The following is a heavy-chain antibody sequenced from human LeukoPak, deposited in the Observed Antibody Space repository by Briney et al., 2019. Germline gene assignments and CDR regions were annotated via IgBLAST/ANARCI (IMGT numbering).Heavy chain of an antibody. D-gene: IGHD2-21*01. J-gene: IGHJ4*02. V-gene: IGHV3-7*01. CDR1: GFTFSAHW. Sequence: PGGSLRLSCAASGFTFSAHWMSWVRQAPGEGLEWVANIKEDGSEKFYVDSVKGRFTISRDNAKNSLSLQMNSLRAEDTAVYYCARDLYSQYWGQGTLVTVSS. CDR2: IKEDGSEK. CDR3: ARDLYSQY.